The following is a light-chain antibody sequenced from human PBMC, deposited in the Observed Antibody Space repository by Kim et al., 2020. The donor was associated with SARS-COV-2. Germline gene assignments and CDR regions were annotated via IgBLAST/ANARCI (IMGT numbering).Light chain of an antibody. V-gene: IGKV3-20*01. J-gene: IGKJ1*01. CDR3: QQYAHSPLT. CDR1: QSVSRSY. Sequence: APGERATLSCRASQSVSRSYLAWYQQKPGQAPRLLIRGASNRATGIPDRFSGSESGTDFTLTISGLDPEDFAVYYCQQYAHSPLTFGQGTKVDIK. CDR2: GAS.